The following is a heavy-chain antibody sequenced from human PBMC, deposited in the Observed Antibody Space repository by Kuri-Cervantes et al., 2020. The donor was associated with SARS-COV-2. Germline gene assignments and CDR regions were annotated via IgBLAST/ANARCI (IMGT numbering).Heavy chain of an antibody. D-gene: IGHD3-3*01. CDR3: ASLSITIFGVVTTGYGMDV. Sequence: GGSRRLSCAASGFTFSSYGMHWVRQAPGKGLEWVAVIWYDGSNKYYADSVKGRFTISRDNSKNTMYLQMNSLRAEDTAVYYCASLSITIFGVVTTGYGMDVWGQGTTVTVSS. V-gene: IGHV3-33*08. CDR1: GFTFSSYG. J-gene: IGHJ6*02. CDR2: IWYDGSNK.